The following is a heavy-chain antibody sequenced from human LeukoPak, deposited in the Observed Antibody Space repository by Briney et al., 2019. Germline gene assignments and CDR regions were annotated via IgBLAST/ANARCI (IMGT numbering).Heavy chain of an antibody. CDR1: GFTFSNYA. CDR3: ARGGSGWYIDY. J-gene: IGHJ4*02. D-gene: IGHD6-19*01. V-gene: IGHV3-30*02. Sequence: GGSLRLSCAASGFTFSNYAMHWVRQAPGQGLEWVAFIRYDGSSKYSADSVKGRFTISRDNSKNTLYLQMNSLRTEDTAAYYCARGGSGWYIDYWGQGTLVTVSS. CDR2: IRYDGSSK.